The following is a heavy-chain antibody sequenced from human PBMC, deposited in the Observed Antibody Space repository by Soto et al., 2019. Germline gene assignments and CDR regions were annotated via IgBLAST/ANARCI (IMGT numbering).Heavy chain of an antibody. Sequence: ASVKVSCKASGYLFTAYSMHWVRLAPGQGLEWMGVVNPSGGSTKYAQNFQGRVTMTRDTSTTTIYMELSSLRSDDTAIYYCARVAGHKNARFDTWGQGALVTVSS. CDR3: ARVAGHKNARFDT. V-gene: IGHV1-46*01. CDR2: VNPSGGST. D-gene: IGHD1-1*01. CDR1: GYLFTAYS. J-gene: IGHJ4*02.